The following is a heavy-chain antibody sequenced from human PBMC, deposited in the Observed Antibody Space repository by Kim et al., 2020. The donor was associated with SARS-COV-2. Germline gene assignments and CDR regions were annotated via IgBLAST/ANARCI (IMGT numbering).Heavy chain of an antibody. Sequence: ASVKVSCKASGYTFTSYAMHWVRQAPGQRLEWMGWINAGNGNTKYSQKFQGRVTITRDTSASTAYMELSSLRSEDTAVYYCARARAAIEVDWFDPWGQGTLVTVSS. D-gene: IGHD2-2*01. CDR3: ARARAAIEVDWFDP. J-gene: IGHJ5*02. CDR2: INAGNGNT. V-gene: IGHV1-3*01. CDR1: GYTFTSYA.